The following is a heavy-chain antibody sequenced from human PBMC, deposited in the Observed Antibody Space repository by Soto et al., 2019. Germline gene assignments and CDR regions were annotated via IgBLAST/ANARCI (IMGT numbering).Heavy chain of an antibody. CDR2: IWYDGSNK. V-gene: IGHV3-33*01. Sequence: GGSLRLSCAASGFTFSSYGMHWVRQAPGKGLEWVAVIWYDGSNKYYADSVKGRFTISRDNSKNTLYLQMNSLRAEDTAVYYCARSSYGDYGDAFDIWGQGTMVTVSS. CDR1: GFTFSSYG. CDR3: ARSSYGDYGDAFDI. D-gene: IGHD4-17*01. J-gene: IGHJ3*02.